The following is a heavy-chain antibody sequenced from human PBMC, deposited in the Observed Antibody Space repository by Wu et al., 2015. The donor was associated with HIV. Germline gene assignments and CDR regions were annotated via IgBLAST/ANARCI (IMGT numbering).Heavy chain of an antibody. J-gene: IGHJ6*03. CDR3: ARVVGYFYYMDV. D-gene: IGHD6-6*01. CDR1: GYLFTNYG. Sequence: QVQLVQSGGEVKKPGASVKVSCKTSGYLFTNYGITWVRQAPGQGLEWMGWISAYDGETHYAQNFQGRVTMTTDTSTSTVYMELRRLRSDDTALYFCARVVGYFYYMDVWGKGPRSSSP. CDR2: ISAYDGET. V-gene: IGHV1-18*01.